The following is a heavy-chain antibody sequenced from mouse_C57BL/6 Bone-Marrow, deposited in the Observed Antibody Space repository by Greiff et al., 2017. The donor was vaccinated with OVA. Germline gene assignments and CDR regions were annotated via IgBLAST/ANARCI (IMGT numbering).Heavy chain of an antibody. Sequence: QVQLQQPGAELVKPGASVKLSCKASGYTFTSYWMQWVKQRPGQGLEWIGEIDPSDSYTNYNQKFKGKATLTVDTSSSTAYMQLSSLTSEDSAVYDCANYYDYGGYAMDYWGQGTSVTVSS. D-gene: IGHD2-4*01. CDR3: ANYYDYGGYAMDY. V-gene: IGHV1-50*01. J-gene: IGHJ4*01. CDR2: IDPSDSYT. CDR1: GYTFTSYW.